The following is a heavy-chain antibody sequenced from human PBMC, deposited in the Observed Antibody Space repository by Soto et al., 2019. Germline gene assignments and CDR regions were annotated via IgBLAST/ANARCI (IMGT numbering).Heavy chain of an antibody. CDR3: ARGYCSGGSCYSGYFQH. V-gene: IGHV1-3*01. D-gene: IGHD2-15*01. CDR2: INAGNGNT. J-gene: IGHJ1*01. CDR1: GYTFTSYA. Sequence: GASVKVSCKASGYTFTSYAMHWVRQAPGQRLEWMGWINAGNGNTKYSQKFQGRVTITRDTSASTAYMELSSLRSEDTAVYYCARGYCSGGSCYSGYFQHWGQGTLVTVSS.